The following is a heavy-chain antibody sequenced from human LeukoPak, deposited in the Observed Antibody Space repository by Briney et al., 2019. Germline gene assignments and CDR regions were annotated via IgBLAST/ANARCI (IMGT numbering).Heavy chain of an antibody. J-gene: IGHJ3*02. CDR2: ITWNSGSV. Sequence: GGSLRLSCAASGFTFHDYAMHWVRQVPGKGLEWVSGITWNSGSVLYADSVRGRFTISRDNAKNSLYLQMNSLRPEDMAFYYCAKGLGVASLIVDAPDMWGQGTMVTV. V-gene: IGHV3-9*03. CDR3: AKGLGVASLIVDAPDM. D-gene: IGHD3/OR15-3a*01. CDR1: GFTFHDYA.